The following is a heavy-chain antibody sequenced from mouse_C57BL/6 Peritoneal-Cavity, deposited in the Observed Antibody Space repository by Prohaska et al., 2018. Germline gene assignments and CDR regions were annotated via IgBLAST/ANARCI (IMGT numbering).Heavy chain of an antibody. Sequence: QVTLKESGPGIFQSSQTLSLTCSFSGFSLRTSGMCVSWILHPSAQCLEWLAHIYWDDDKRYNPSLKSRLTISKDTSRNQVFLNIMSVETADTATYYCVRRRYGNNWYMEVWGTG. CDR3: VRRRYGNNWYMEV. V-gene: IGHV8-12*01. D-gene: IGHD2-1*01. CDR2: IYWDDDK. CDR1: GFSLRTSGMC. J-gene: IGHJ1*03.